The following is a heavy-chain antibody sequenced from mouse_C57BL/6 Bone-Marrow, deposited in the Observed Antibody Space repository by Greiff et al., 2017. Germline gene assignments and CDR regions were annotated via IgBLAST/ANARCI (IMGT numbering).Heavy chain of an antibody. V-gene: IGHV1-26*01. CDR3: AGGVVRFAY. CDR1: GYTFTDYY. D-gene: IGHD1-1*02. Sequence: VQLQQSGPELVKPGASVKISCKASGYTFTDYYMNWVKQSHGKSLEWIGDINPNNGGTSYNQKFTGKATLTVDKSSSTAYMELRSLTSEDSAVYYCAGGVVRFAYWGQGTLVTVSA. J-gene: IGHJ3*01. CDR2: INPNNGGT.